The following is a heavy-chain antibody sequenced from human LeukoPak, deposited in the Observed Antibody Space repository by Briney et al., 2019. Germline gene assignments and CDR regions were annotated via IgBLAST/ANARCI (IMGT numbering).Heavy chain of an antibody. D-gene: IGHD1-26*01. V-gene: IGHV1-69*05. CDR3: ARLGGSATAPFDY. J-gene: IGHJ4*02. Sequence: SVKVSCKASGGTFSSYAISWVRQAPGQGLEWMGGIIPIFGTANYAQKFQGRVTITTDESTSTAYMELSSLRSEDTAVYYCARLGGSATAPFDYWGQGTLVTVSS. CDR1: GGTFSSYA. CDR2: IIPIFGTA.